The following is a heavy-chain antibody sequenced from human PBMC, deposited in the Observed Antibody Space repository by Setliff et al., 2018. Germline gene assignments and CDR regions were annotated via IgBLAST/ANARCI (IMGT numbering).Heavy chain of an antibody. CDR3: AREGTRGYFFYYLDV. CDR1: GGTFSDYH. V-gene: IGHV4-34*01. J-gene: IGHJ6*03. Sequence: SETLSLTCAAYGGTFSDYHWTWIRQSPEKGLEWIGEINHRGSTKYNSSLKSRVTISLDTSKNQFSLKVTSVTAADTAVYYCAREGTRGYFFYYLDVWGKGTTVTVSS. CDR2: INHRGST. D-gene: IGHD1-1*01.